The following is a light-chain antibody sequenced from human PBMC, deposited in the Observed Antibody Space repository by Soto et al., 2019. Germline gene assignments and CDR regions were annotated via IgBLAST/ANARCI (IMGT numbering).Light chain of an antibody. V-gene: IGLV1-40*01. J-gene: IGLJ2*01. CDR3: QSYDSSLSGVV. CDR2: GNY. Sequence: QSVLTQPPSVSGAPGQRVTISCTGSSSNIGAVYDVHWYQQLPGTAPKLLIYGNYNRPSGVPDRFSGSKPGTSASLAITGLQAEDEADYYCQSYDSSLSGVVFGGGTKLTVL. CDR1: SSNIGAVYD.